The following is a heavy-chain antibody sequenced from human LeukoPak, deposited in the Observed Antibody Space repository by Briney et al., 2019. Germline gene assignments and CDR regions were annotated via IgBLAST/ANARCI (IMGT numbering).Heavy chain of an antibody. Sequence: KPSETLSLTCTVSGYSISSGYYWGWIRQPPGKVLEWIGSIYHSGSTYYNPSLKSRVTISVDTSKNQFSLKLSSVTAAATAVYYCARGGRRPPSNWFDPWGQGTLVTVSS. J-gene: IGHJ5*02. V-gene: IGHV4-38-2*02. CDR2: IYHSGST. CDR1: GYSISSGYY. CDR3: ARGGRRPPSNWFDP.